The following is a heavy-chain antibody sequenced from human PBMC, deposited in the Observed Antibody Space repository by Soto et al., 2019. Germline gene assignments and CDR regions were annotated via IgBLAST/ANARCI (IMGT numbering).Heavy chain of an antibody. CDR1: GGSISSYY. CDR2: IYYSGST. CDR3: ARDYSSGWYYFDY. Sequence: QVQLQESGPGLVKPSETLSLTCTVSGGSISSYYWSWIRQPPGKGLEWIGYIYYSGSTNYNPTLTSRVTISVDTSKNQFSLKLISVTAADTAVYYCARDYSSGWYYFDYWGQGTLVTVSS. J-gene: IGHJ4*02. V-gene: IGHV4-59*01. D-gene: IGHD6-19*01.